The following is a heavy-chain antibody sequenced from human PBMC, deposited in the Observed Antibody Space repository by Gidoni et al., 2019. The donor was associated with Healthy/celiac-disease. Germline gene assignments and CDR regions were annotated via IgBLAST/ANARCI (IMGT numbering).Heavy chain of an antibody. V-gene: IGHV3-21*01. Sequence: EVQLVESGGGLVKPGGALRLSCAASGFTFSSYSMNWVRQAPGKGLEWFSSISSISRYIYYADSVKGRFTISRDNAKNSLYLQMNSLRAEDTAVYYCARANDYYDSSGYIDYWGQGTLVTVSS. D-gene: IGHD3-22*01. J-gene: IGHJ4*02. CDR3: ARANDYYDSSGYIDY. CDR1: GFTFSSYS. CDR2: ISSISRYI.